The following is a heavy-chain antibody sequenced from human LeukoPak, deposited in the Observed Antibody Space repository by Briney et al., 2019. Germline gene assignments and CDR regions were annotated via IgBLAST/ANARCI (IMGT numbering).Heavy chain of an antibody. V-gene: IGHV4-59*01. CDR2: IYYSGST. CDR1: GGSISSYY. J-gene: IGHJ4*02. CDR3: ARWTGGSRYYFDY. Sequence: SETLSLTCTVSGGSISSYYWSCIRQPPGKGLEWIGYIYYSGSTNYNPSLKSRVTISVDTSKNQFSLKLSSVTAADTAVYYCARWTGGSRYYFDYWGQGTLVTVSS. D-gene: IGHD3-16*01.